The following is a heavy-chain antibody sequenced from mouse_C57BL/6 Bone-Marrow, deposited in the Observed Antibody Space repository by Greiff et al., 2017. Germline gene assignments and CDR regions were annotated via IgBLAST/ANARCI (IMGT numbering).Heavy chain of an antibody. CDR1: GFTFSDYG. Sequence: EVMLVESGGGLVQPGGSLKLSCAASGFTFSDYGMAWVRQAPRKGPEWVAFISNLAYSIYYADTVTGRFTISRENAKNTLYLEMSSLRSEDTAMYYCARQYYDYDGGLAWFAYWGQGTLVTVSA. CDR2: ISNLAYSI. J-gene: IGHJ3*01. D-gene: IGHD2-4*01. CDR3: ARQYYDYDGGLAWFAY. V-gene: IGHV5-15*01.